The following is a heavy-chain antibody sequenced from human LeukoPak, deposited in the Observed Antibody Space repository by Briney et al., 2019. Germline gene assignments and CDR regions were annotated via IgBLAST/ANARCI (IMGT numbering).Heavy chain of an antibody. CDR2: ISYDGSNK. D-gene: IGHD3-9*01. Sequence: GRSLRLSCAASGFTFSSYGMHWVRQAPGKGLEWVAVISYDGSNKYYADSAKGRFTISRDNSKNTLYLQMNSLRAEDTAVYYCAKDRKDYDILTGVMDVWGQGTTVTVSS. J-gene: IGHJ6*02. CDR1: GFTFSSYG. CDR3: AKDRKDYDILTGVMDV. V-gene: IGHV3-30*18.